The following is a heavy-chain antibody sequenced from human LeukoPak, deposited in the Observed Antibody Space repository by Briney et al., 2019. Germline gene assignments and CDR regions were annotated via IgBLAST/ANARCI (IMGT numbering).Heavy chain of an antibody. D-gene: IGHD2/OR15-2a*01. CDR1: GYTFTSYA. CDR2: INTNTGNP. Sequence: GASVKVSCKASGYTFTSYAMNWVRQAPGQGLEWMGWINTNTGNPTYAQGFTGRFVFSLDTSVSTAYLQISSLKAEDTAVYYCARDRRTTPWVWFDPWGQGTLVTVSS. J-gene: IGHJ5*02. V-gene: IGHV7-4-1*02. CDR3: ARDRRTTPWVWFDP.